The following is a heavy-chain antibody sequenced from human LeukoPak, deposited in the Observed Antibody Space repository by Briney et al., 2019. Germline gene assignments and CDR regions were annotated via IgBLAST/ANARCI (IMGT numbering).Heavy chain of an antibody. V-gene: IGHV1-24*01. D-gene: IGHD1-26*01. J-gene: IGHJ4*02. Sequence: GASVKVSCKVSGYALTELSMHWVRQAPGKGLEWMGGFDPEDGETIYAQKFQGRVTITADESTSTAYMELSSLRSEDTAVYYCARDPRKSSASENWGQGTLVTVSS. CDR3: ARDPRKSSASEN. CDR1: GYALTELS. CDR2: FDPEDGET.